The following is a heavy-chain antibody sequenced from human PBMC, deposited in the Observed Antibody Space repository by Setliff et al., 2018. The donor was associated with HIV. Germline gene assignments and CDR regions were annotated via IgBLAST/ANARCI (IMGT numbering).Heavy chain of an antibody. D-gene: IGHD3-3*01. CDR2: IIPFFDMT. Sequence: SVKVSCKASGGTFGSYSISWVRQAPGQGLEWMGGIIPFFDMTHYAQKFKGRVSLSADESTRAAYLELSRLISEDTAVYYCARGEKRFLEWLPLDYYYYYYMDVWGKGITVTVSS. V-gene: IGHV1-69*13. J-gene: IGHJ6*03. CDR1: GGTFGSYS. CDR3: ARGEKRFLEWLPLDYYYYYYMDV.